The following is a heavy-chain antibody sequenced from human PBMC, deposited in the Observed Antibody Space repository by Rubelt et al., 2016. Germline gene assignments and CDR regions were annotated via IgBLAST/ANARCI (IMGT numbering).Heavy chain of an antibody. CDR3: ASLPYDFWSGYWGLSHFDY. V-gene: IGHV4-34*01. D-gene: IGHD3-3*01. Sequence: KPSETLSLTCAVYGGSFSGYYWSWIRQPPGKGLEWIGEINHSGSTNYNPSLKSRVTISVDTSKNQFSLKLSSVTAADTAVYYCASLPYDFWSGYWGLSHFDYWGQGTLVTVSS. CDR2: INHSGST. CDR1: GGSFSGYY. J-gene: IGHJ4*02.